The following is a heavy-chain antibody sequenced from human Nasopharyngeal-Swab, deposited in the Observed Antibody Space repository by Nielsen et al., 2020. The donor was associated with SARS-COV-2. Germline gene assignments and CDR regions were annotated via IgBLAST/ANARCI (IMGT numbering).Heavy chain of an antibody. CDR1: GYTFTSYD. CDR2: MNPNSGNT. CDR3: ARGGVPGYYYYYYYMDV. J-gene: IGHJ6*03. Sequence: ASVKVPCKASGYTFTSYDINWVRQATGQGLEWMGWMNPNSGNTGYAQKFQGRVTMTRNTSISTAYMELSSLRSEDTAVYYCARGGVPGYYYYYYYMDVWGKGTTVTVSS. D-gene: IGHD3-10*01. V-gene: IGHV1-8*01.